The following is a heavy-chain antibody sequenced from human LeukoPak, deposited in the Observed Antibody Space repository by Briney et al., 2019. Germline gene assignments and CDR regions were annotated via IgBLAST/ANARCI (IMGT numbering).Heavy chain of an antibody. CDR2: IIPIFTTA. CDR1: GGTISNYV. D-gene: IGHD1-26*01. Sequence: ASVKVSCKAAGGTISNYVISWVRQVPGQGLEWMGGIIPIFTTANYAQKFQGRVTITADESTSTAYMELSSLRSEDTAVYYCARGPQVGAFDLWGQGTMVTVSS. CDR3: ARGPQVGAFDL. J-gene: IGHJ3*01. V-gene: IGHV1-69*13.